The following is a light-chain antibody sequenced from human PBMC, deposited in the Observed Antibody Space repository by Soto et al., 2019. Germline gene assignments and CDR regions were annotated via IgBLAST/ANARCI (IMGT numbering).Light chain of an antibody. CDR3: QQYNNWPLT. CDR1: QSVSSN. V-gene: IGKV3-15*01. CDR2: GAS. Sequence: EIVMTQSPATLSVSPGERATLSCRASQSVSSNLAWYQQKPGQAPRLLIYGASTRATGIPARFSGSGSGTQFTITISSLTSEDFAVYYCQQYNNWPLTFGGGTKVEIK. J-gene: IGKJ4*01.